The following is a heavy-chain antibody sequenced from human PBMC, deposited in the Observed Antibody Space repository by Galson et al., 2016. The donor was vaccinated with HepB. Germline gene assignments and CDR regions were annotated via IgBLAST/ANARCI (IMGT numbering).Heavy chain of an antibody. CDR2: INPNSGDT. CDR3: AREGGGYGSGWFFIDN. D-gene: IGHD6-19*01. Sequence: SVKVSCKASGYTFTGYYMHWMRQAPGQGLEWMGWINPNSGDTTYAKKFQGRVTMTRDTSINTAYMELSRLRSDATAIYYCAREGGGYGSGWFFIDNWGQGTLVTVPP. CDR1: GYTFTGYY. J-gene: IGHJ4*02. V-gene: IGHV1-2*02.